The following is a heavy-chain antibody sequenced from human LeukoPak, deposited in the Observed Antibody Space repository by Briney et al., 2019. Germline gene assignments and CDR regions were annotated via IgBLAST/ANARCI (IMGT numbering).Heavy chain of an antibody. CDR3: ARMSGIL. D-gene: IGHD3-10*01. V-gene: IGHV3-74*01. CDR1: GFTFSTYW. CDR2: ISGDGSIT. J-gene: IGHJ4*02. Sequence: GGSLRLSCVASGFTFSTYWMYWVRQAPGKGLVWVSRISGDGSITSYADSVKGRFTISRDNAKNTVVLQVNSLRAEDTAVYYCARMSGILWGQGTLVTVSS.